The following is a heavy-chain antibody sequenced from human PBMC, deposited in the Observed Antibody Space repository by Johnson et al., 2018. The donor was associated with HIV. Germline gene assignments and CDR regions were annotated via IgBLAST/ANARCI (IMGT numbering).Heavy chain of an antibody. CDR3: AKGDGSRWMSVFDS. CDR2: FSWNGGSI. D-gene: IGHD6-13*01. CDR1: GFTFSDYA. J-gene: IGHJ3*02. V-gene: IGHV3-20*04. Sequence: VQLVESGGGLVQPGGSLRLSCAVSGFTFSDYAMSWVRQDPGKGLEWVSGFSWNGGSIGYADSVRGRFTISRDYAKNSLYLQMNSLRGEVTAVDYCAKGDGSRWMSVFDSGGQGTMVTVSS.